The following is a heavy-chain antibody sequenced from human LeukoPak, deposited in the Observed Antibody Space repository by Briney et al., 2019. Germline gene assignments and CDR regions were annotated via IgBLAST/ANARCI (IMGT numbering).Heavy chain of an antibody. Sequence: PGGSLRLSCAASGLTFSSYAMHWVRQAPGKGLEWVAVISYDGSNKYYADSVKGRFTISRDNSKNTLYLQMNSLRAEDTAVYYCARGDHSSTFDYWGQGTLVTVSS. V-gene: IGHV3-30-3*01. J-gene: IGHJ4*02. D-gene: IGHD6-13*01. CDR1: GLTFSSYA. CDR2: ISYDGSNK. CDR3: ARGDHSSTFDY.